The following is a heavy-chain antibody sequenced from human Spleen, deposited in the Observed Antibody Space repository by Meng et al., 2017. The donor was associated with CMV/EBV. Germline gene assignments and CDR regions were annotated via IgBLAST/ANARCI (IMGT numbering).Heavy chain of an antibody. CDR2: MTWDGGSI. V-gene: IGHV3-43D*03. Sequence: GGSLRLSCAASGFTFHDYAMHWVRQAPGKGLEWVSLMTWDGGSIYYADSVKGRFTISRDNSKNSLYLQMNSLRPEDTAVYYCVRVYYGESVDYFDYWGQGTLVTVSS. CDR1: GFTFHDYA. J-gene: IGHJ4*02. D-gene: IGHD4-17*01. CDR3: VRVYYGESVDYFDY.